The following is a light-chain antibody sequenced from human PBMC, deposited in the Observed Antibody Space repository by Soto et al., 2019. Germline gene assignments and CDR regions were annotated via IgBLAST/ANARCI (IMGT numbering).Light chain of an antibody. CDR3: QVWDIRSDLGV. CDR1: NIGSKS. V-gene: IGLV3-21*02. CDR2: DAS. J-gene: IGLJ1*01. Sequence: SYELTQPPSLSVAPGQTARITCGGNNIGSKSVHWYQQKPGQAPVLVLYDASDRPSGNPERFSGSNSGNTATLTISRVEAGDEADYYCQVWDIRSDLGVFGTGTKLTVL.